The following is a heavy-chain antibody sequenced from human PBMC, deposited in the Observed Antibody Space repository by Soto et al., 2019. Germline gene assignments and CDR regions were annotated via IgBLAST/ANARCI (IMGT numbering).Heavy chain of an antibody. V-gene: IGHV4-59*01. CDR1: GGSISSYY. CDR2: IYYSGST. D-gene: IGHD3-16*01. CDR3: ARSWGLALDY. J-gene: IGHJ4*02. Sequence: SETLSLTCTVSGGSISSYYWSWIRQPPGKGLEWIGYIYYSGSTNYNPSLKSRVTISVDTSKNQFSLKLSSVTAADTAVYYCARSWGLALDYWGQGTLVTVSS.